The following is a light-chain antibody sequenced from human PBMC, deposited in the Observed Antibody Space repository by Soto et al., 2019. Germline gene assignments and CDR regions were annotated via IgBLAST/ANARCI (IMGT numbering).Light chain of an antibody. Sequence: IQMTQSPSSLSASVGDRVTITCPASQGIRNDLGWYQQKPGKAPKLLIYAASSLQSGVPSRFSGSGSGTEFSLTISSLQPDDFATYYCQQYNSAWTFGQGTKLDI. CDR2: AAS. CDR3: QQYNSAWT. J-gene: IGKJ1*01. V-gene: IGKV1-17*01. CDR1: QGIRND.